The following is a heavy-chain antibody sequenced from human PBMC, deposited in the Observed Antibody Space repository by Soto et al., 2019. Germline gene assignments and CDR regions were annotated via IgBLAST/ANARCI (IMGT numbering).Heavy chain of an antibody. CDR3: ARAQGYDYIWGSYRTLYYFDY. V-gene: IGHV4-34*01. D-gene: IGHD3-16*02. CDR2: INHSGST. CDR1: GGSFSGYY. Sequence: SSETLSLTCAVYGGSFSGYYWSWIRQPPGKGLEWIGEINHSGSTNYNPSLKSRVTISVDTSKNQFSLKLSSVTAADTAVYYCARAQGYDYIWGSYRTLYYFDYWGQGTLVTVSS. J-gene: IGHJ4*02.